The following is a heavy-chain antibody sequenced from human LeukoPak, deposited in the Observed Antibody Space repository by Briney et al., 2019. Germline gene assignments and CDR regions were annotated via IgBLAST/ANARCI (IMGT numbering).Heavy chain of an antibody. J-gene: IGHJ4*02. CDR1: GFTFSYYG. V-gene: IGHV3-23*01. CDR2: ISGSGGNT. CDR3: ARRSGIAVAGAFDY. Sequence: GGSLRLSCAASGFTFSYYGMNWVRQAPGKGLEWVSAISGSGGNTYYADSVKGRFTISRDNSKNTLYLQMNSLRAEDTAVYYCARRSGIAVAGAFDYWGQGTLVTVSS. D-gene: IGHD6-19*01.